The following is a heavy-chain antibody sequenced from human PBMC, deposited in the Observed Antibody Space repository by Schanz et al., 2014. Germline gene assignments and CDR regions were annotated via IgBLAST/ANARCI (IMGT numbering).Heavy chain of an antibody. CDR2: VFPNGIT. CDR1: GGSIRSGTYY. V-gene: IGHV4-61*02. J-gene: IGHJ2*01. D-gene: IGHD1-1*01. CDR3: ARDTTWRLDL. Sequence: QVQLQESGPGLVKPSGTLSLTCAVSGGSIRSGTYYWSWIRQPAGKALEWVGRVFPNGITNYNPSLKSRATISLDTSKTQFSLTRTSLTAADTAVYYCARDTTWRLDLWGRGTLVTVSS.